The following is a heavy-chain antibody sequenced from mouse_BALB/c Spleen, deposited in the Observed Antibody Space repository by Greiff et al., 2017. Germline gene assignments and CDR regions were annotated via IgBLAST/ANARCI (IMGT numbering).Heavy chain of an antibody. V-gene: IGHV1S81*02. Sequence: QVQLQQPGAELVKPGASVKLSCTASGYTFTSYYMYWVKQRPGQGLEWIGGINPSNGGTNFNEKFKSKATLTVDKSSSTAYMQLSSLTSEDSAVYYCTRSSYGPYYFDYWGQGTTLTVSS. CDR1: GYTFTSYY. J-gene: IGHJ2*01. CDR3: TRSSYGPYYFDY. CDR2: INPSNGGT. D-gene: IGHD1-2*01.